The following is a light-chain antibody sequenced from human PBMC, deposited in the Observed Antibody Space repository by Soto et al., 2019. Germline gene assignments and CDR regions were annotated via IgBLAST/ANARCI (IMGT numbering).Light chain of an antibody. CDR2: GAS. V-gene: IGKV3-15*01. Sequence: EIVMTQSPATLSVSPGERATLSCRASQSVSSNLAWYQQKPGQAPRLLIYGASTRATGIPARFSGSGSGTEFTLTISSLQSADFAVSYCQQYNNWHMYTFGQGTKLEIK. CDR3: QQYNNWHMYT. CDR1: QSVSSN. J-gene: IGKJ2*01.